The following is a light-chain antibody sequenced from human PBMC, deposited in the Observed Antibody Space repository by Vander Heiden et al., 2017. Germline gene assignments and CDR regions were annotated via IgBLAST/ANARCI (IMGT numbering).Light chain of an antibody. CDR2: DAS. CDR1: QTIHKW. V-gene: IGKV1-5*01. J-gene: IGKJ1*01. Sequence: DIQMTQSPSTLSTSVEDRVTISCRASQTIHKWLAWYQQKPGKAPELLIYDASTLQSGVPSRFSGAGSGTEFTLTISSLQPDDFATYYCQQYYTLPWTFGRGTKVDIK. CDR3: QQYYTLPWT.